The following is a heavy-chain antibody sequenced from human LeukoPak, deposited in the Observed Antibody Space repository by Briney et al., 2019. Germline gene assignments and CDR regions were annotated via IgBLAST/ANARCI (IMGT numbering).Heavy chain of an antibody. V-gene: IGHV3-33*01. J-gene: IGHJ3*02. CDR3: ARGRGWPNDAFDI. CDR2: IWDDGSNK. CDR1: GFTFSSYG. Sequence: GGSLRLSCAASGFTFSSYGMHGVRQAPGKGLEGVAVIWDDGSNKYYADSVEGRFTISRDNSKNTLYLQVNSLRAEDTAVYYCARGRGWPNDAFDIWGQGTMVTVSS. D-gene: IGHD6-19*01.